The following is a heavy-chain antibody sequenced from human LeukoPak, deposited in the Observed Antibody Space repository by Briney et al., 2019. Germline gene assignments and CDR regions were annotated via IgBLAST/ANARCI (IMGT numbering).Heavy chain of an antibody. Sequence: GASVKVSCKASGYTFTGYYMHWVRQAPGQGLEWMGWINPNSGGTNYAQKFQGRVTMTRDTSISTAYMELSRLRSDDTAVYYCARPRASGSDRFDYWGQGTLVTVSS. J-gene: IGHJ4*02. V-gene: IGHV1-2*02. D-gene: IGHD1-14*01. CDR1: GYTFTGYY. CDR2: INPNSGGT. CDR3: ARPRASGSDRFDY.